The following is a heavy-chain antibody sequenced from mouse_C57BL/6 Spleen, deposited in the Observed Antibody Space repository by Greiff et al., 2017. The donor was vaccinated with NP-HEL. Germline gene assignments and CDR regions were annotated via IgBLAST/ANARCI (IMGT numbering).Heavy chain of an antibody. CDR3: ARRHYGSDYFDY. Sequence: QVQLQQSGPELVKPGASVKISCKASGYAFSSSWMNWVKQRPGKGLEWIGRIYPGDGDTNYNGKFKGKATLTADKSSSTAYMQLSSLTSEDSAVYFCARRHYGSDYFDYWGQGTTLTVSS. CDR2: IYPGDGDT. J-gene: IGHJ2*01. CDR1: GYAFSSSW. V-gene: IGHV1-82*01. D-gene: IGHD1-1*01.